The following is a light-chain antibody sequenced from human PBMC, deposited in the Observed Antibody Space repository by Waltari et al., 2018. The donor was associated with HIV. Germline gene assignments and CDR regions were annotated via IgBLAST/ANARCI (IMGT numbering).Light chain of an antibody. CDR3: QQYKSYPIT. J-gene: IGKJ5*01. CDR2: AAS. V-gene: IGKV1-16*01. CDR1: QDIDNY. Sequence: DIQMTQSPSSLSASVGDRVTITCRASQDIDNYLVWFQQKPGKAPKSLVYAASSLQSGVSLRFSGSGSATDFTLTSSSLQPEDCATYYCQQYKSYPITFGQGTRLEIK.